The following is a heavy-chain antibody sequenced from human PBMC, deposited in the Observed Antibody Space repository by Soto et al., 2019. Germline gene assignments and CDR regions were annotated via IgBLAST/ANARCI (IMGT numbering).Heavy chain of an antibody. V-gene: IGHV1-2*02. J-gene: IGHJ4*02. D-gene: IGHD3-3*01. Sequence: ASVKVSCKASGYTFTGYYMHWVRQAPGQGLEWMGWINPNSGGTNYAQKFQGRVTMTRDTSISTAYMELSRLRSDDTAVYYCASGSYYGFWSGSDPGWGYFDYWGQGTLVTLSS. CDR3: ASGSYYGFWSGSDPGWGYFDY. CDR2: INPNSGGT. CDR1: GYTFTGYY.